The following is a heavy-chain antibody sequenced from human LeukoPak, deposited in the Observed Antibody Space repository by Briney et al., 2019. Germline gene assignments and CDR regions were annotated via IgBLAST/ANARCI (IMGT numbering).Heavy chain of an antibody. J-gene: IGHJ4*02. D-gene: IGHD2-15*01. Sequence: ASVKVSCKASGYTFTGYYMHWERQAPGQGLEWMGRINPNSGGTNYAQKFQGRVTMTRDTSISTAYMELSRLRSDDTAVYYCASYCSGGSCYPNRFDYWGQGTLVTVSS. CDR1: GYTFTGYY. V-gene: IGHV1-2*06. CDR2: INPNSGGT. CDR3: ASYCSGGSCYPNRFDY.